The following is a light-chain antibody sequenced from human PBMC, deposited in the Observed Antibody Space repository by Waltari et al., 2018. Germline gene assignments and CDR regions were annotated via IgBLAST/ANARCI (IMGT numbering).Light chain of an antibody. V-gene: IGKV4-1*01. Sequence: VSLSVSLGERATINCKSSLSILHSSENKNYLGWYQQKSGQSPKLLIYGASTRESGVPDRFSGSGSGTDFTLTISSLQAEDVAVYYCQQYYSTPFTFGPGTKVDIK. CDR2: GAS. CDR1: LSILHSSENKNY. CDR3: QQYYSTPFT. J-gene: IGKJ3*01.